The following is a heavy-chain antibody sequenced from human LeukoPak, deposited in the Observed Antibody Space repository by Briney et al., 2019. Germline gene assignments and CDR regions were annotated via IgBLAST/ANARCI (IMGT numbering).Heavy chain of an antibody. Sequence: GASVKVSCKASGYTFTGYYMHWVRQAPGQGLEWMGWTNPNSGGTNYAQKFQGRVTMTRDTSISTAYMELSRLRSDDTAVYYCARGAGYDILAGYYKEDAFDIWGQGTMVTVSS. CDR3: ARGAGYDILAGYYKEDAFDI. V-gene: IGHV1-2*02. J-gene: IGHJ3*02. CDR1: GYTFTGYY. CDR2: TNPNSGGT. D-gene: IGHD3-9*01.